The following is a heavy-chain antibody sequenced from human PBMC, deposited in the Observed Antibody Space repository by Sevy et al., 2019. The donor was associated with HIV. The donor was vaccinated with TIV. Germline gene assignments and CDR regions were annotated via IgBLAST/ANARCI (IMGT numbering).Heavy chain of an antibody. V-gene: IGHV3-48*01. Sequence: GGSLRLSCAASGFTFSSYNMSWVRQAPGKGLEWVSYISSSGDTIYYADSVKGRFTISRDNAENSLSVQMHSLRAEDTAVYYCAREGGYTDQGMDVWGQGTTVTVSS. CDR3: AREGGYTDQGMDV. D-gene: IGHD5-12*01. CDR1: GFTFSSYN. CDR2: ISSSGDTI. J-gene: IGHJ6*02.